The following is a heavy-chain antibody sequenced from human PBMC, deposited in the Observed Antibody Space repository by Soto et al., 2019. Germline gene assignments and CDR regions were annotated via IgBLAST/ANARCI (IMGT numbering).Heavy chain of an antibody. CDR1: GFTFSSYG. J-gene: IGHJ3*02. CDR3: AKDAPRGYYDSSGYSPVDI. V-gene: IGHV3-30*18. CDR2: ISYDGSNK. Sequence: GGSLRLSCAASGFTFSSYGMHWVRQAPGKGLEWVAVISYDGSNKYYADSVKGRFTISRDNSKNTLYLQMNSLRAEDTAVYYCAKDAPRGYYDSSGYSPVDIWGQGTMVTVSS. D-gene: IGHD3-22*01.